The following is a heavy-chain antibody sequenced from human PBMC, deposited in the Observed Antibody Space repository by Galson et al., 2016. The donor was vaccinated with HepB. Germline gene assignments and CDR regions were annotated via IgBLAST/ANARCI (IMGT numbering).Heavy chain of an antibody. CDR1: GYTFTSYG. V-gene: IGHV1-18*04. J-gene: IGHJ6*02. CDR3: ARSGSGCGDSPHYYGMDV. D-gene: IGHD6-19*01. CDR2: ISVKNGNT. Sequence: SVKVSCKASGYTFTSYGISWVRQAPGQGLEWMGWISVKNGNTNYVQKFQGRVTMTTHTSTSTAYMEVRSLRSDDTAVYYCARSGSGCGDSPHYYGMDVWGQGTTVTVSS.